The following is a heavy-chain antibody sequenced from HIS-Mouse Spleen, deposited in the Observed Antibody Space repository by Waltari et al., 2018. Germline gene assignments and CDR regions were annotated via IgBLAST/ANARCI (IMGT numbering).Heavy chain of an antibody. CDR1: GGSISSRRYY. D-gene: IGHD6-13*01. J-gene: IGHJ2*01. CDR2: IYYSGST. Sequence: QLQLQESGPGLVKPSETLSLTCTVSGGSISSRRYYWGWRRHPPGKGLEWIGSIYYSGSTYYNPSLKSRVTISVDTSKNQFSLKLSSVTAADTAVYYCAREIPYSSSWYDWYFDLWGRGTLVTVSS. V-gene: IGHV4-39*07. CDR3: AREIPYSSSWYDWYFDL.